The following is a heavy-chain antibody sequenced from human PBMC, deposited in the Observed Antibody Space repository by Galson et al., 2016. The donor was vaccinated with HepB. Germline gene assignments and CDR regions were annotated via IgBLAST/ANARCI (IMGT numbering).Heavy chain of an antibody. CDR1: GYTFINFY. Sequence: SVKVSCKASGYTFINFYMHWVRQAPGKGLEWMGGFDPEEGEVLYAQQFQGRVTMTEDTSTDTAYMELSSLRSQDTAVYYCTTGSVRFLEWLGQVDVWGQGTTVTVSS. V-gene: IGHV1-24*01. CDR2: FDPEEGEV. D-gene: IGHD3-3*01. J-gene: IGHJ6*02. CDR3: TTGSVRFLEWLGQVDV.